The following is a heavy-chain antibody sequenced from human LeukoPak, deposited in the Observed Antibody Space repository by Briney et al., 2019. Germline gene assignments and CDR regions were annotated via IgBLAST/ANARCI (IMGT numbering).Heavy chain of an antibody. D-gene: IGHD3-10*01. CDR2: VTGFNGKT. CDR3: ARVGNSGEFDF. Sequence: ASVKVSCKTSGYTFSDYGLTWVRQAPGQGLEWLGWVTGFNGKTNYARRDEDRLILTTDTSTSTGTLDLRGLRADDTAVYYCARVGNSGEFDFWGQGTLVTVSS. CDR1: GYTFSDYG. V-gene: IGHV1-18*01. J-gene: IGHJ4*02.